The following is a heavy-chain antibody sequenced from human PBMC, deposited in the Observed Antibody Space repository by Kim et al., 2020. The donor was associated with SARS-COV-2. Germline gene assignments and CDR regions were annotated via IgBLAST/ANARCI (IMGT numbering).Heavy chain of an antibody. CDR1: GFTFSSYE. D-gene: IGHD3-22*01. CDR3: ARVGGRKYYYDSSGYYSY. CDR2: ISSSGSTI. J-gene: IGHJ4*02. V-gene: IGHV3-48*03. Sequence: GGSLRLSCAASGFTFSSYEMNWVRQAPGKGLEWVSYISSSGSTIYYADSVKGRFTISRDNAKKSLYLQMNSLRAEDTAVYYCARVGGRKYYYDSSGYYSYWGQGTLVTVSS.